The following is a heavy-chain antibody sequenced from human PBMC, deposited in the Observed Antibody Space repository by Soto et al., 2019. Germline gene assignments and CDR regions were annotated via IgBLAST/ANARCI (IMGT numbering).Heavy chain of an antibody. Sequence: ASVKVSCKASGYTFTSYGISWVRQAPGQGLEWMGWISAYNGNTNYAQKLQGRVTMTTDTSTSTAYMELRSLRSDDTAVYYCAIVGKVLLSGYYYGMDVWGQGTTVTVSS. CDR2: ISAYNGNT. D-gene: IGHD1-26*01. V-gene: IGHV1-18*01. CDR3: AIVGKVLLSGYYYGMDV. J-gene: IGHJ6*02. CDR1: GYTFTSYG.